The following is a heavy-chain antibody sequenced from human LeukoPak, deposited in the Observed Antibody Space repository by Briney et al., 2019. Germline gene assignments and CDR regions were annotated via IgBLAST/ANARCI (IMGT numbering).Heavy chain of an antibody. V-gene: IGHV3-23*01. D-gene: IGHD6-13*01. CDR2: ISGSGGGT. J-gene: IGHJ4*02. CDR3: AKGVESGSFFGY. Sequence: GGSLRLSCAASGFTFSSYAMSWVRQAPGKGLEWVSVISGSGGGTYYADSVKGRFIISRDNSKNTLSLQMNSLRAEDTAVYYCAKGVESGSFFGYWGQGTLVTVSS. CDR1: GFTFSSYA.